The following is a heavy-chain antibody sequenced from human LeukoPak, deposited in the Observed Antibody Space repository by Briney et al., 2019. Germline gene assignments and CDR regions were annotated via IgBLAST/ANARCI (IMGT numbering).Heavy chain of an antibody. Sequence: GGSLRLSCAASGFTFSSHWMSWVRQAPGKGLEWVANIKKDGSEKYYVDAVKGRFTISRDNAKNSLYLQMNSLRAEDTAVYYCAREIATVADTDYYYYMDVWGKGTTITVSS. CDR1: GFTFSSHW. CDR3: AREIATVADTDYYYYMDV. CDR2: IKKDGSEK. D-gene: IGHD6-19*01. J-gene: IGHJ6*03. V-gene: IGHV3-7*01.